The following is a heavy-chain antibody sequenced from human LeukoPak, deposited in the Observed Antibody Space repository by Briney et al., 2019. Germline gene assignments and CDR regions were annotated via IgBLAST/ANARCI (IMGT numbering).Heavy chain of an antibody. CDR3: ARDAGWNVGGFNY. J-gene: IGHJ4*02. V-gene: IGHV3-30*02. CDR1: GFTFSSYG. CDR2: IRYDGSNK. D-gene: IGHD1-1*01. Sequence: PGGSLRLSCAASGFTFSSYGMHWVRQAPGKGLEWVAFIRYDGSNKYYADSVKGRFTISRDNSKNTLYLQMNSLRAEDTAVYYCARDAGWNVGGFNYWGQGTLVTVSS.